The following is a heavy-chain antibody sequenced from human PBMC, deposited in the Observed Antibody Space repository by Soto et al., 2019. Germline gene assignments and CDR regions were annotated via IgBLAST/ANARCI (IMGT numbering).Heavy chain of an antibody. Sequence: GESLKISCKGSGYSFTSYWIGWVRQMPGKGLEWMGIIYPGDSDTRYSPSFQGQVTISADKSISTAYLQWSSLKASDTAMYYCARGGADCSSTSCYFTLFDYWGQGTLVTVSS. CDR2: IYPGDSDT. D-gene: IGHD2-2*01. V-gene: IGHV5-51*01. CDR3: ARGGADCSSTSCYFTLFDY. J-gene: IGHJ4*02. CDR1: GYSFTSYW.